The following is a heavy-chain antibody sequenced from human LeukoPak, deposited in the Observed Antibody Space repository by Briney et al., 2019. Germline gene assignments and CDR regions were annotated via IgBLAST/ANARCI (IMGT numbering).Heavy chain of an antibody. V-gene: IGHV3-20*04. D-gene: IGHD3-3*01. J-gene: IGHJ4*02. CDR1: GFTFDDYG. CDR2: INWNGGST. CDR3: ARGGIPAYDFWSGYNY. Sequence: SGGSLRLSCAASGFTFDDYGMSWVRQAPGKGLEWVSGINWNGGSTVYADSVKGRFTISGDKAKNSPYLQMNSMRAEDTALYYCARGGIPAYDFWSGYNYWGQGTLVTVSS.